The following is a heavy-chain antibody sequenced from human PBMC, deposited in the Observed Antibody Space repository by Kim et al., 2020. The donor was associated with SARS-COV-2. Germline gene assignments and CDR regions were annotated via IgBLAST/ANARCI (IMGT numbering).Heavy chain of an antibody. Sequence: NKYYADSVKGRLTISRDNSKNTLYLQMNSLRAEDTAVYYCAGGEVAAFDIWGQGTMVTVSS. D-gene: IGHD3-16*01. CDR2: NK. CDR3: AGGEVAAFDI. J-gene: IGHJ3*02. V-gene: IGHV3-33*01.